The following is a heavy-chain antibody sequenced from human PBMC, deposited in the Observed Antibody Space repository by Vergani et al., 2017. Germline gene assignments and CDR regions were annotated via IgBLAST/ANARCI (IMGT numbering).Heavy chain of an antibody. J-gene: IGHJ4*02. V-gene: IGHV4-59*01. D-gene: IGHD1-26*01. CDR2: IYYSGST. CDR3: ARAQSGGSRYYFDY. CDR1: GGSISSYY. Sequence: QVQLQQWGAGLLKPSETLSLICTVPGGSISSYYWSWIRQPPGKGLEWIGYIYYSGSTNYNPSLKSRVTISVDTSKNQFSLKLSSVTAADTAVYYCARAQSGGSRYYFDYWGQGTLVTVSS.